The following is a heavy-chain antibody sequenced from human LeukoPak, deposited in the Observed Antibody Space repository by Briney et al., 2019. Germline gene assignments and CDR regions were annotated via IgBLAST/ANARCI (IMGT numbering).Heavy chain of an antibody. J-gene: IGHJ4*02. Sequence: RSSETLSLTCTVSGGSISTYYWSWIRQPPGKRLVWIGYIYYSGSTNYNPSLKSRVTMSVDTSKNQFSLKLRSVTAADTAVYYCARGLVGYSSGWYYFDYWGQGTLVTVSS. CDR3: ARGLVGYSSGWYYFDY. V-gene: IGHV4-59*01. CDR1: GGSISTYY. D-gene: IGHD6-19*01. CDR2: IYYSGST.